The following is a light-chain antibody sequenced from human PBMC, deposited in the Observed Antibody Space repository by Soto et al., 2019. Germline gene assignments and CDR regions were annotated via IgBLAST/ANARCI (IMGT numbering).Light chain of an antibody. Sequence: NFMLTQPHSVSESPGKTVTISCTGSSGSIASNYVQWYQQRPGSAPTTVIYEDNQRHSGVPDRFSGSIDSSSNSASLTISGLKTEDEADYYCQSYDSSNHAVFGGGTQLTVL. CDR2: EDN. CDR3: QSYDSSNHAV. J-gene: IGLJ7*01. CDR1: SGSIASNY. V-gene: IGLV6-57*02.